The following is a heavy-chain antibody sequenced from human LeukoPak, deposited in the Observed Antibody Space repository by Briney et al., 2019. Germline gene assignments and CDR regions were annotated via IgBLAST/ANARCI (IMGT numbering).Heavy chain of an antibody. D-gene: IGHD4-17*01. V-gene: IGHV3-48*01. J-gene: IGHJ4*02. CDR1: GFTFSSYS. CDR2: ISSSSTI. CDR3: ARRQIYGDYGGDY. Sequence: GGSLRLSCAASGFTFSSYSMNWVRQAPGKGLEWVSYISSSSTIYYADSVKGRFTISRDNAENSLYLQMNSLRAEDTAVYYCARRQIYGDYGGDYWGQGTLVTVSS.